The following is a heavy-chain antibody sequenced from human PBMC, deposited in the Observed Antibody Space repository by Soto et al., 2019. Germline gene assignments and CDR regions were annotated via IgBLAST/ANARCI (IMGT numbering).Heavy chain of an antibody. Sequence: PGGSLRLSCAASGFILSSYGMHWVRQAPGKGLEWVAVIWYDGSKEYYADSVKGRFTISRDKSKNTLYLQMNSLRAEDTAVYYCARPRTGGSYCDHWGQGTLVTVAS. D-gene: IGHD2-8*02. V-gene: IGHV3-33*01. J-gene: IGHJ4*02. CDR3: ARPRTGGSYCDH. CDR1: GFILSSYG. CDR2: IWYDGSKE.